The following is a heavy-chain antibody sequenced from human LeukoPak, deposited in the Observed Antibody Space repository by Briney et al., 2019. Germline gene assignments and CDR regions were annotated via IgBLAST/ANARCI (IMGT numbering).Heavy chain of an antibody. V-gene: IGHV3-23*01. Sequence: GGSLRPPCAASGFTFSSYAMSWVRQAPGKGLEWVSAISGSGGSTYYADSVKGRFTISRDNSKNTLYLQMNSLRAEDTAVYYCAKWTPFWMATTSLDYWGQGTLVTVSS. CDR2: ISGSGGST. CDR1: GFTFSSYA. CDR3: AKWTPFWMATTSLDY. D-gene: IGHD5-24*01. J-gene: IGHJ4*02.